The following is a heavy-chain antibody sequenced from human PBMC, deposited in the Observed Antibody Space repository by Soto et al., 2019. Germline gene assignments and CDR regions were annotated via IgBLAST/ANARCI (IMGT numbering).Heavy chain of an antibody. CDR1: GFTFSGYS. D-gene: IGHD3-22*01. CDR2: ISYDGSNK. V-gene: IGHV3-30-3*01. Sequence: GGSLRLSCASSGFTFSGYSMHWVRQAPGKGLEWVAVISYDGSNKYYADSVKGRFTISRDNSKNTLYLQMNSLRAGDTAVYYCARSYYYDSSGPDAFDIWGQGTMVTVSS. J-gene: IGHJ3*02. CDR3: ARSYYYDSSGPDAFDI.